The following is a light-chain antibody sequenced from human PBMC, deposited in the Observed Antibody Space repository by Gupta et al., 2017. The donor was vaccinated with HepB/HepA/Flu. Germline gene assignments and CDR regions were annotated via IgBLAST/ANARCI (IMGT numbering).Light chain of an antibody. CDR3: LQYNTYPWT. Sequence: DIQLTQSPSSLSASVGDRVTITCLASQAIRNNLGWYQQKPGTVPKCLIYAAFTLQTGVPSRFSGSTFGTEFTLTISSLQPEDFATYYCLQYNTYPWTFGQGTKVEIK. V-gene: IGKV1-17*01. CDR2: AAF. CDR1: QAIRNN. J-gene: IGKJ1*01.